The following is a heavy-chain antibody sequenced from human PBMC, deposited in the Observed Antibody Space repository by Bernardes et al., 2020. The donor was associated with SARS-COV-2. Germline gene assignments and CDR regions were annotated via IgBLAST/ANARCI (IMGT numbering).Heavy chain of an antibody. CDR3: ARKTGHDSGMDV. CDR1: GITISSHW. CDR2: INSDGSDT. V-gene: IGHV3-74*01. Sequence: GGSLRLSCAASGITISSHWMHWVRQAPGQGLVWVSRINSDGSDTIYADSVRGRFTISSDRSKNTLYLQMNSRRVEDTGVYYCARKTGHDSGMDVWGQGTTVVVSS. J-gene: IGHJ6*02. D-gene: IGHD3-10*01.